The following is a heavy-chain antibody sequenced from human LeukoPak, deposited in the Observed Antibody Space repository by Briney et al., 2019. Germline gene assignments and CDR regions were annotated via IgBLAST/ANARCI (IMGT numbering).Heavy chain of an antibody. CDR3: AKERGYSGYDPSDY. V-gene: IGHV3-7*03. J-gene: IGHJ4*02. CDR1: GFTFTSYW. D-gene: IGHD5-12*01. CDR2: IKEDGSET. Sequence: GGSLRLSCAASGFTFTSYWMGWVRQAPGKGLEWLANIKEDGSETYYLDSVKGRFTISRDNAENSLYLQMNSLRAEDTAVYYCAKERGYSGYDPSDYWGQGTLVTVSS.